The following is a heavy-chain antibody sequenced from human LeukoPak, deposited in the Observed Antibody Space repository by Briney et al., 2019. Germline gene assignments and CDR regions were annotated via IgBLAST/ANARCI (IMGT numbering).Heavy chain of an antibody. CDR2: IIPIFGTA. J-gene: IGHJ4*02. CDR3: ASPQHYYDSSGYIFDY. CDR1: GGTFSSYA. V-gene: IGHV1-69*13. D-gene: IGHD3-22*01. Sequence: GASVKVSCKASGGTFSSYAISWVRQAPGQGLEWMGGIIPIFGTANYAQKFQGRVTITADESTSTAYMELSSLRSEDTAVYYCASPQHYYDSSGYIFDYWGQGTLVTVSS.